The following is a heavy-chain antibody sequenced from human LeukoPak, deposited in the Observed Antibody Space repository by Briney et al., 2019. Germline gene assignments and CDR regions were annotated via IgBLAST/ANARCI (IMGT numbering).Heavy chain of an antibody. J-gene: IGHJ4*02. CDR3: ARGEYSSFYYFDN. CDR1: GYTFIRYD. CDR2: INPNSGNT. D-gene: IGHD6-6*01. V-gene: IGHV1-8*03. Sequence: ASVTVSFTASGYTFIRYDINWVRQAPGQGLEWMGWINPNSGNTGFAQKFKGRVTITRNTSMSTATMELSSLRSEDTAMYYCARGEYSSFYYFDNWGQGTLVTVSS.